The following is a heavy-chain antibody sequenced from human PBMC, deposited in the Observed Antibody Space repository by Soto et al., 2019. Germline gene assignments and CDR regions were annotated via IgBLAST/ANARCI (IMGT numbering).Heavy chain of an antibody. CDR1: GYTFRSYG. CDR3: ARVGLKYLRWFDP. J-gene: IGHJ5*02. Sequence: ASGKVSCKASGYTFRSYGIQWVRQAPGQSLEWMGWINADNGDTKYSQNFQDRVTITRDTSANTVYMELSSLTTEDTAVYYCARVGLKYLRWFDPWGQGSLVTVSS. D-gene: IGHD3-10*01. CDR2: INADNGDT. V-gene: IGHV1-3*01.